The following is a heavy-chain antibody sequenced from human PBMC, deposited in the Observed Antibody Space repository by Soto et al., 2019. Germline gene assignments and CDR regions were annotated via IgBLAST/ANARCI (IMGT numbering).Heavy chain of an antibody. CDR1: GGSISNGPYY. V-gene: IGHV4-39*01. Sequence: QLQLQESGPRLVKPSETLSLSCTVCGGSISNGPYYWGWIRQAPGKGLEWIGTVHHSGDTYYSPSLQSRLTISADTSMNQFSLRLTSVTATDTAVYFCAIHFDYPNAFDVWGQGTLVTVSS. CDR3: AIHFDYPNAFDV. J-gene: IGHJ3*01. CDR2: VHHSGDT. D-gene: IGHD3-16*01.